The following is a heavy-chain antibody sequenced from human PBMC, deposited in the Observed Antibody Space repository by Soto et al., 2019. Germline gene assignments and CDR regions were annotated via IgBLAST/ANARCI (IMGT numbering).Heavy chain of an antibody. CDR2: IYYSGST. CDR3: AREGNSACFGP. CDR1: GGSISSGDYY. Sequence: SSDTLSLTSTVSGGSISSGDYYWSWIRQPPGKGLEWIGYIYYSGSTYYNPSLKSRVTISVDTSKNQFSLKLSSVTAADTAVYYCAREGNSACFGPWGEGTPVPVS. D-gene: IGHD4-4*01. V-gene: IGHV4-30-4*02. J-gene: IGHJ5*02.